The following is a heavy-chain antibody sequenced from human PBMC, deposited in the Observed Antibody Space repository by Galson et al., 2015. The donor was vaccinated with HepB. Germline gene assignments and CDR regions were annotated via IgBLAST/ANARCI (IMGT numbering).Heavy chain of an antibody. D-gene: IGHD3-10*01. Sequence: SLRLSCAASGLPFSYLAMSWVRQAPGKGLEWVSAISSNGGSTYYADSVKGRFTISRDNSNNMVYLQMNSLRAEDTAVYYCAKRGWFGNNNHGMDVWGRGTTVTVSS. CDR2: ISSNGGST. CDR3: AKRGWFGNNNHGMDV. CDR1: GLPFSYLA. J-gene: IGHJ6*02. V-gene: IGHV3-23*01.